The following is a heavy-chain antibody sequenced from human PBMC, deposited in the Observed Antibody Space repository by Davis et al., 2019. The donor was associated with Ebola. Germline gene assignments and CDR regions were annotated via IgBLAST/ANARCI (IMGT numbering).Heavy chain of an antibody. CDR1: GFTFSSYA. Sequence: GESLKISCAASGFTFSSYAMSWVRQAPGKGLEWVSAISGSGGSTYYADSVKGRFTISRDNSKKTLYLQMNSLRVEDTAVYYCAREGSGWFDYDYYYGMDVWGQGTTVTVSS. J-gene: IGHJ6*02. CDR2: ISGSGGST. D-gene: IGHD6-19*01. V-gene: IGHV3-23*01. CDR3: AREGSGWFDYDYYYGMDV.